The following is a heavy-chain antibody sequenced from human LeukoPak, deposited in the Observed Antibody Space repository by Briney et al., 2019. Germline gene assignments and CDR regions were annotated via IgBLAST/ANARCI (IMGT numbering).Heavy chain of an antibody. J-gene: IGHJ4*02. CDR3: ARAFCAGGGSCYWGYFDY. Sequence: GGSLRLSCAASGFTVSSNYMSWVRQAPGEGLEWVSVIYSGGSTYYADSVKGRFTISRDNSKNTLYLQMNSLRAEDTAVYYCARAFCAGGGSCYWGYFDYWGQGTLVTVSS. CDR2: IYSGGST. CDR1: GFTVSSNY. V-gene: IGHV3-53*01. D-gene: IGHD2-15*01.